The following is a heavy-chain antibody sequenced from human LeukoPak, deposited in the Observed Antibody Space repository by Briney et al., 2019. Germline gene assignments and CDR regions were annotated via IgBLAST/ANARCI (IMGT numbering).Heavy chain of an antibody. Sequence: GASVKVSCKASGYTVTSYDINWVRQATGQGLEWMGWMNPNSGNTGYAQKFQGRVTMTRDTSISTAYMELSRLRSDDTAVYYCARDRARYYGSASFDPWGQGTLVTVSS. CDR3: ARDRARYYGSASFDP. CDR2: MNPNSGNT. D-gene: IGHD3-10*01. J-gene: IGHJ5*02. CDR1: GYTVTSYD. V-gene: IGHV1-8*02.